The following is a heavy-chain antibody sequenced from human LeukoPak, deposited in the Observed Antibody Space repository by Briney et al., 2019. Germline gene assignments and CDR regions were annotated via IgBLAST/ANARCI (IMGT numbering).Heavy chain of an antibody. D-gene: IGHD5-24*01. CDR1: GGTFSSYA. J-gene: IGHJ4*02. CDR2: IIPIFGTA. V-gene: IGHV1-69*13. Sequence: GASVKVSCKASGGTFSSYAISWVRQAPGQGLEWMGGIIPIFGTANYAQEFQGRVTITADESTSTAYMELSSLRSEDTAVYYCASPLGRWLQFPRFDYWGQGTLVTVSS. CDR3: ASPLGRWLQFPRFDY.